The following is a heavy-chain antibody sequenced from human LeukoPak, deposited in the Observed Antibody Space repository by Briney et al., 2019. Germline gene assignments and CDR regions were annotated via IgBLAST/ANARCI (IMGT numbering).Heavy chain of an antibody. CDR1: GFTFSSYS. D-gene: IGHD3-10*01. CDR2: IYSGGST. Sequence: GGSLRLSCAGSGFTFSSYSMNWVRQAPGKGLEWVSVIYSGGSTYYADSVKGRFTISRDNSKSTLYIQMNSLRAEDTAVYYCARAKPKNMVRGLIMRRESRYYFDYWGQGTLVTVSS. J-gene: IGHJ4*02. V-gene: IGHV3-53*01. CDR3: ARAKPKNMVRGLIMRRESRYYFDY.